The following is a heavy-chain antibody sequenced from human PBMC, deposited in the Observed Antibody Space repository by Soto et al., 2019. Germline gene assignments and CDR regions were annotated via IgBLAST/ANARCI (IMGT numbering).Heavy chain of an antibody. CDR1: GGTFSSYA. CDR2: IIPIFGTA. D-gene: IGHD6-6*01. Sequence: ASVKVSCKASGGTFSSYAISCVRQAPGQGLEWMGGIIPIFGTANYAQKFQGRVTITADESTSTAYMELSSLRSEDTAVYYCAAKDSSSSVYYYGMDVWGQGTTVTVSS. CDR3: AAKDSSSSVYYYGMDV. V-gene: IGHV1-69*13. J-gene: IGHJ6*02.